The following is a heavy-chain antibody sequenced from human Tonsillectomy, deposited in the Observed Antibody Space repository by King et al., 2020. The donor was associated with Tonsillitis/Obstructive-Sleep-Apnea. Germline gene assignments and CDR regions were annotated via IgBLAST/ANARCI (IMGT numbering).Heavy chain of an antibody. D-gene: IGHD5-24*01. CDR1: GFTFDDYA. CDR3: AKVDGYDLNGGGGFDY. CDR2: ISWNSGSI. Sequence: VQLVESGGGLVQPGRSLRLSCAASGFTFDDYAMHWVRQAPGKGLEWVSGISWNSGSIGYADSVKRRFTISRDNAKNSLYLQMNSLRAEDTALYYCAKVDGYDLNGGGGFDYWGQGTLVTVSS. V-gene: IGHV3-9*01. J-gene: IGHJ4*02.